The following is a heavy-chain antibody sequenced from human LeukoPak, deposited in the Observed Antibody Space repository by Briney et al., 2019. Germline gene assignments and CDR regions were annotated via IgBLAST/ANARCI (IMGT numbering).Heavy chain of an antibody. CDR1: GGSISSYY. V-gene: IGHV4-59*12. J-gene: IGHJ4*02. CDR2: IYYSGSA. CDR3: ARDDGAY. D-gene: IGHD4/OR15-4a*01. Sequence: SETLSLTCAVYGGSISSYYWSWIRQPPGKGLEWIGYIYYSGSANDNPSLKSRVTISVDTSKNQFSLKLSSVTAADTAVYYCARDDGAYWGQGTLVTVSS.